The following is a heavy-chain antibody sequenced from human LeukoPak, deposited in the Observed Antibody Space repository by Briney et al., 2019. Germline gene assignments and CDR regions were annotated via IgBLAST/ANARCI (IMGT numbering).Heavy chain of an antibody. CDR3: ARGFRSSTSYYYYGMDV. V-gene: IGHV1-2*06. D-gene: IGHD2-2*01. Sequence: ASVKVSCKASRYTFTGYYMHWVRQAPGQGLEWMGRINPNSGGTNYAQKFQGRVTMTRDTSISTAYMELSRLRSDDTAVYYCARGFRSSTSYYYYGMDVWGQGTTVTVSS. CDR1: RYTFTGYY. CDR2: INPNSGGT. J-gene: IGHJ6*02.